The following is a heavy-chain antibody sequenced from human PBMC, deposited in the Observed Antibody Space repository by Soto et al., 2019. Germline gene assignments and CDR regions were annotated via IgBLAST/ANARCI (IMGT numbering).Heavy chain of an antibody. CDR1: GFTFSSYW. V-gene: IGHV3-74*01. CDR3: ARGIRNYYGVDV. Sequence: EVQLVESGGGLVQPGGSLRLSCAASGFTFSSYWMHWFRQAPGKGLVWVSRINSDWSSTSYADSVKGRFTISRDNAKNTLYLQMSSLRGGVTAVYYCARGIRNYYGVDVWCRGSTVTVAS. CDR2: INSDWSST. D-gene: IGHD4-17*01. J-gene: IGHJ6*02.